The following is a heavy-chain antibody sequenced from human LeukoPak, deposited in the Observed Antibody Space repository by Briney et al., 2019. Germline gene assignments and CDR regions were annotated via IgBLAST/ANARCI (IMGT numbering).Heavy chain of an antibody. CDR3: ARESSGYYYWDYFDY. D-gene: IGHD3-22*01. CDR1: GFTFSSYA. V-gene: IGHV3-64*01. CDR2: ISSNGGST. J-gene: IGHJ4*02. Sequence: GGSLRLSCAASGFTFSSYAMHWVRQAPGKGLEYVSAISSNGGSTYYANSVKGRFTISRDNSKNTLYLQMGSLRAGDMAVYYCARESSGYYYWDYFDYWGQGTLVTVSS.